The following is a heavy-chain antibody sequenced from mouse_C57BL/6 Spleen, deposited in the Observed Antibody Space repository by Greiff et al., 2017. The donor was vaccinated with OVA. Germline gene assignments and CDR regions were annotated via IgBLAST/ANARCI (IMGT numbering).Heavy chain of an antibody. Sequence: EVKVVESGGGLVQSGRSLRLSCATSGFTFSDFYMEWVRQAPGKGLEWIAASRNKANDYTTEYSASVKGRFIVSRDTSQSILYLQMNALRAEDTAIYYCARDAAYDYDRAPFAYWGQGTLVTVSA. CDR3: ARDAAYDYDRAPFAY. V-gene: IGHV7-1*01. CDR2: SRNKANDYTT. J-gene: IGHJ3*01. D-gene: IGHD2-4*01. CDR1: GFTFSDFY.